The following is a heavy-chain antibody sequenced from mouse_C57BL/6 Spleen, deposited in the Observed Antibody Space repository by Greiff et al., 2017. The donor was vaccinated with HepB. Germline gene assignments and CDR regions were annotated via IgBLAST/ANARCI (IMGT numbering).Heavy chain of an antibody. CDR2: INPNNGGT. D-gene: IGHD2-4*01. Sequence: EVQLQQSGPELVKPGASVKISCKASGYTFTDYYMNWVKQSHGKSLEWIGDINPNNGGTSYNQKFKGKATLTVDKSSSTAYMELRSLTSEDSAVYYCARGPHIYYDYDEGFFDYWGQGTTLTVSS. CDR3: ARGPHIYYDYDEGFFDY. CDR1: GYTFTDYY. J-gene: IGHJ2*01. V-gene: IGHV1-26*01.